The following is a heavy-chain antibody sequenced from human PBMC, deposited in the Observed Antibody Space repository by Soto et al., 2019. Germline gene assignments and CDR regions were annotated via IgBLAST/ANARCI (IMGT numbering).Heavy chain of an antibody. CDR1: GFSLSTSGVG. CDR2: IYWDDDK. Sequence: QITLKESGPTLVKPTQTLTLTCTFSGFSLSTSGVGVGWIRQPPGKALEWLALIYWDDDKRYSPSLKSRLTINKXTXKNQVVLTMTNMDPVDTATYYCAHRRVTSPGDAFDIWGQGTMVTVSS. V-gene: IGHV2-5*02. J-gene: IGHJ3*02. D-gene: IGHD3-10*01. CDR3: AHRRVTSPGDAFDI.